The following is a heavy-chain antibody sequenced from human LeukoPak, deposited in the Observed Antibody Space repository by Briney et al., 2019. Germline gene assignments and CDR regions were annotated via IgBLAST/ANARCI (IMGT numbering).Heavy chain of an antibody. Sequence: GRSLRLSCAASGVTFSSYGMHWVRQAPGKGLEWVAVISYDGSNKYYADSVKGRFTISRDNSKNTLYLQMNSLRAEDTAVYYCAKGNYGDYPLYFDYWGQGTLVTVSS. CDR2: ISYDGSNK. V-gene: IGHV3-30*18. D-gene: IGHD4-17*01. J-gene: IGHJ4*02. CDR1: GVTFSSYG. CDR3: AKGNYGDYPLYFDY.